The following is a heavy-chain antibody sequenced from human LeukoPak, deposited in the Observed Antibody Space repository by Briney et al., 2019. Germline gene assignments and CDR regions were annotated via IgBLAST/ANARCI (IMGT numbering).Heavy chain of an antibody. V-gene: IGHV4-39*01. CDR3: ARMDLDLSGIAAAGY. D-gene: IGHD6-13*01. Sequence: PSETLSLTCTVSGGSISSSSYYWGWIRQPPGKGLEWIGSIYYSGSTYYNPSLKSRVTISVDTSKNQFSLKLSSVTAADTAVYYCARMDLDLSGIAAAGYWGQGTLVTVSS. CDR2: IYYSGST. J-gene: IGHJ4*02. CDR1: GGSISSSSYY.